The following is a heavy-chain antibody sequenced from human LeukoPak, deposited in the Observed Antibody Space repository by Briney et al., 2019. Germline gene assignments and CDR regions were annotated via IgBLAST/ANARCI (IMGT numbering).Heavy chain of an antibody. CDR3: ARGAPGY. CDR2: IIHSGST. Sequence: SETLSLTCAVYGGSFSGYPWTWIRQSPGRGLEWIGEIIHSGSTNYNPSLKRRVTISVDTSKNQFSLKLNSVTAADTAVYYCARGAPGYWGQGTLVTVSS. V-gene: IGHV4-34*01. CDR1: GGSFSGYP. J-gene: IGHJ4*02.